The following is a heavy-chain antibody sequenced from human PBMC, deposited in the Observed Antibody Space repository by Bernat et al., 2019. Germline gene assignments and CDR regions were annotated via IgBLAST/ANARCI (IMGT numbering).Heavy chain of an antibody. CDR3: ARVGPYDYIWGSYRPGFDY. D-gene: IGHD3-16*02. CDR1: GGSISSGDYY. CDR2: IYYSGST. Sequence: QVQLQESGPGLVKPSQTLSLTCTVSGGSISSGDYYWSWIRQPPGKGLEWIGYIYYSGSTYYNPSLKSRVTISVDTSKNQFSLKLSSVTAADTAVYYCARVGPYDYIWGSYRPGFDYWGQGTLVTVSS. V-gene: IGHV4-30-4*01. J-gene: IGHJ4*02.